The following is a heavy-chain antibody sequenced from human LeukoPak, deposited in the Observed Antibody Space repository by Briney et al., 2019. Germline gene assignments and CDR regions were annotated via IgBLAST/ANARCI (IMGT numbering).Heavy chain of an antibody. CDR1: GGSMSSYY. J-gene: IGHJ4*02. CDR2: IFYSGST. V-gene: IGHV4-59*01. CDR3: ARGAYPTHFDY. Sequence: PSEALSLTCTVSGGSMSSYYWSWIRQAPGKGLEWIGYIFYSGSTNYSPSLKSRVTISVDTSKNQFSLRLSSLTAADTAVYYCARGAYPTHFDYWGQGTLVTVSS.